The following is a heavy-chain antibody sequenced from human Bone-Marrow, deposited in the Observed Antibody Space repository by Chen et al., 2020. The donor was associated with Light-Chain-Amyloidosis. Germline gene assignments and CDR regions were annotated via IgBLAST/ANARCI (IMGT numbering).Heavy chain of an antibody. Sequence: EVLLVESGGGLVQPGGSLRLSCAASGFTFSSYWTHWVRQAPGKGLVWVSRINGDGSATNYPDFVKGRFTISRDNAKNTLYLQMNSLRAKDTAVYYCARSQSGIYDYWGQGTLVTVSS. V-gene: IGHV3-74*02. J-gene: IGHJ4*02. CDR2: INGDGSAT. D-gene: IGHD1-1*01. CDR3: ARSQSGIYDY. CDR1: GFTFSSYW.